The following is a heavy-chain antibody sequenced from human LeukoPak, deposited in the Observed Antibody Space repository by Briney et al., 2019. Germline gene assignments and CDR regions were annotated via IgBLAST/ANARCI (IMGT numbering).Heavy chain of an antibody. CDR3: ARDQGPYYDSSGYYADWWDAFDI. D-gene: IGHD3-22*01. CDR2: IYYSGST. V-gene: IGHV4-31*03. CDR1: GASSSSSTDY. J-gene: IGHJ3*02. Sequence: SETLSLTCTVSGASSSSSTDYWGWIRQHPGKGLEWIGYIYYSGSTYYNPSLKSRVTISVDTSKNQFSLKLSSVTAADTAVYYCARDQGPYYDSSGYYADWWDAFDIWGQGTMVTVSS.